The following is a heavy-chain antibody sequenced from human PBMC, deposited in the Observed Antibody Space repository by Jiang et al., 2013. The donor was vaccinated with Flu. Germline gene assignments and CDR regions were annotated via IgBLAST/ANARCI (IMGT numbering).Heavy chain of an antibody. CDR3: AREDGGIAAAGPLRYFDY. CDR1: GYTFTSYA. V-gene: IGHV1-3*01. J-gene: IGHJ4*02. CDR2: INAGNGNT. Sequence: SGAEVKKPGASVKVSCKASGYTFTSYAMHWVRQAPGQRLEWMGWINAGNGNTKYSQKFQGRVTITRDTSASTAYMELSSLRSEDTAVYYCAREDGGIAAAGPLRYFDYWGQGTLVTVSS. D-gene: IGHD6-13*01.